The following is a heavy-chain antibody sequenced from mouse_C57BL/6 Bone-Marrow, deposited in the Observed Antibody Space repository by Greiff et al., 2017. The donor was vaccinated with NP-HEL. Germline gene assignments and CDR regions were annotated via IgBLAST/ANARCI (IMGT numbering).Heavy chain of an antibody. J-gene: IGHJ4*01. CDR2: ISDGGSYT. CDR1: GFTFSSYA. CDR3: ARDPPYAMDY. Sequence: DVMLVESGGGLVKPGGSLKLSCAASGFTFSSYAMSWVRQTPEKRLEWVATISDGGSYTYYPDNVKGRFTISRDNAKNNLYLQMSHLKSEDTAMYYCARDPPYAMDYWGQGTSVTVSS. V-gene: IGHV5-4*01.